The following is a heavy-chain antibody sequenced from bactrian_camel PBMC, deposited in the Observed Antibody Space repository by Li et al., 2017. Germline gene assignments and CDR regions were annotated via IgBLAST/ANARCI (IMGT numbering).Heavy chain of an antibody. CDR1: GHSRGSNC. Sequence: HVQLVESGGGSVQAGGSLRLSCKVSGHSRGSNCVGWYRLPPGRAPAEREGIAAIRRDGGETWYAASVKGRFTISRDNDKEVVYLAMNNLKPEDTATYYCVRFYRGAQAFWGQGTQVTVS. D-gene: IGHD1*01. V-gene: IGHV3S45*01. CDR3: VRFYRGAQAF. CDR2: IRRDGGET. J-gene: IGHJ4*01.